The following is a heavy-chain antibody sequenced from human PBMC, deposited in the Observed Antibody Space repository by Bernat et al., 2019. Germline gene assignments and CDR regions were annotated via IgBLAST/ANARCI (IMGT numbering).Heavy chain of an antibody. V-gene: IGHV3-23*01. J-gene: IGHJ3*02. CDR1: GLPFSDRT. D-gene: IGHD1-14*01. CDR2: ISSSGGST. Sequence: EVQLLESGGGLEQPGGSLRLSCVASGLPFSDRTMSFVRQAPGKGLEWVSSISSSGGSTYYADSVKGRFTISRDNSKNTLYLQMNSLRAEDTAVYYCARDSILAEAFDIWGQGTMVTVSS. CDR3: ARDSILAEAFDI.